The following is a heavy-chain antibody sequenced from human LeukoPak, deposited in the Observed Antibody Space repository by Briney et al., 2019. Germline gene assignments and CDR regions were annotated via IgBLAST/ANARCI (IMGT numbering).Heavy chain of an antibody. CDR3: ARVGRWFDP. Sequence: SETLSLTCAVSGYSISSGYYWGWTRQPPGKGLEWIGSIYHSGSTYYNPSLKSRVTISVDTSKNQFSLKLCSVTAADTAVYYCARVGRWFDPWGQGTLVTVSS. V-gene: IGHV4-38-2*01. CDR2: IYHSGST. CDR1: GYSISSGYY. J-gene: IGHJ5*02.